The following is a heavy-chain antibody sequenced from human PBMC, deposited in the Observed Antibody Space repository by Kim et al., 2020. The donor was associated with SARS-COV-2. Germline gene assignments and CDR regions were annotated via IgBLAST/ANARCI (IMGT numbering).Heavy chain of an antibody. D-gene: IGHD4-4*01. Sequence: GGSLRLSCEASGFNFRGYWMSWVRQAPGKGLEWVANIKSDGSEKYYVDSVEGRFTISRDNAKKLLYLRMNSLTAEDTAVYYCARLTSYSFDPWGQGTLVT. CDR2: IKSDGSEK. CDR1: GFNFRGYW. CDR3: ARLTSYSFDP. J-gene: IGHJ5*02. V-gene: IGHV3-7*03.